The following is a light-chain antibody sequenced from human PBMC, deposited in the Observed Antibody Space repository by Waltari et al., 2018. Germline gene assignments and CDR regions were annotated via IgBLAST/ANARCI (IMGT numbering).Light chain of an antibody. CDR3: SSYTTTNTLEVI. V-gene: IGLV2-14*03. Sequence: HSALTQPASVSGSPGQSITISCPGTSRAIGVSNFVSLSQQHPGKAPKLLIYHVNTRPSGVSNRFSGSKSGNTASLTISGLQAEDESDYYCSSYTTTNTLEVIFGTGTKLTVL. CDR2: HVN. J-gene: IGLJ2*01. CDR1: SRAIGVSNF.